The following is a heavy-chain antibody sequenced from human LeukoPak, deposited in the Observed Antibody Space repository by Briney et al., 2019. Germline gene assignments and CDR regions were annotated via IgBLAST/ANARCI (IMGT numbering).Heavy chain of an antibody. CDR2: IHHSGST. D-gene: IGHD3-9*01. CDR1: GGSFSGYC. Sequence: PSQTLSLTCAVYGGSFSGYCWSWIRQPPGKGLEWIGEIHHSGSTNYNPSLKSRVTISVDTSKNQFSLKLSSVTAADTAVYYCARRRVLRYFGNWGQGTLVTVSS. V-gene: IGHV4-34*01. J-gene: IGHJ4*02. CDR3: ARRRVLRYFGN.